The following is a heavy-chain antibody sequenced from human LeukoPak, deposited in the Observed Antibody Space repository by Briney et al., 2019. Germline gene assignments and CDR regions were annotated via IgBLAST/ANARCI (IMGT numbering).Heavy chain of an antibody. CDR1: GFTFSNAW. CDR3: AKDNGGFGGATTFDY. D-gene: IGHD1-26*01. CDR2: ISGSGGST. Sequence: GGSLRLSCAASGFTFSNAWMSWVRQAPGKGLEWVSAISGSGGSTYYADSVKGRFTISRDNSKNTLYLQMNSLRAEDTAVYYCAKDNGGFGGATTFDYWGQGTLVTVSS. V-gene: IGHV3-23*01. J-gene: IGHJ4*02.